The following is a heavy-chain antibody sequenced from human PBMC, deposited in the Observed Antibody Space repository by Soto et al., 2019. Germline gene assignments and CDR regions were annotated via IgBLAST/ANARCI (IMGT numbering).Heavy chain of an antibody. CDR3: ARDGGYTGYEQGNPFDI. Sequence: QVQLQESGPGLVRPSETLSLTCTVSGGSISSHYWSWIRQPAGKELEWIGRTYITGTTSYNPSLKRRVSMSLDSSRNQFSLKLSSVTAADTAVYYCARDGGYTGYEQGNPFDIWGQGTKVTVSS. J-gene: IGHJ3*02. D-gene: IGHD5-12*01. V-gene: IGHV4-4*07. CDR2: TYITGTT. CDR1: GGSISSHY.